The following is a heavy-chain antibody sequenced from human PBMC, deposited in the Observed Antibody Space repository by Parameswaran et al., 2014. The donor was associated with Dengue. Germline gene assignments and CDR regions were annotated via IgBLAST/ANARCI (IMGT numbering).Heavy chain of an antibody. CDR3: AKGLYGGNSDSLDY. V-gene: IGHV3-9*01. CDR2: ISGNSDYI. J-gene: IGHJ4*02. Sequence: MPGVRQAPGKGLEWVSHISGNSDYIGYADSVRGRFTISRDNAKNSLYLQMSSLRADDTALYYCAKGLYGGNSDSLDYWGQGTLVTVSS. D-gene: IGHD4-23*01.